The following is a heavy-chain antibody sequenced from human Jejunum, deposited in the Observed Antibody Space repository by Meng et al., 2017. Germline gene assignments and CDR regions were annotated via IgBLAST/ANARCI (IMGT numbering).Heavy chain of an antibody. J-gene: IGHJ4*02. V-gene: IGHV3-11*01. CDR2: ISGSGNTI. CDR1: EFTFSDYY. CDR3: ARGVTGYSSSWDYFDY. D-gene: IGHD6-13*01. Sequence: QGQLGEAGGGGGKPGGARRRSGATAEFTFSDYYMNWIRQAPGKGLEWVSFISGSGNTIYYADSVKGRFTISRDNAKNSLYLQMNSLRAEDTAVYYCARGVTGYSSSWDYFDYWGRGTLVTVSS.